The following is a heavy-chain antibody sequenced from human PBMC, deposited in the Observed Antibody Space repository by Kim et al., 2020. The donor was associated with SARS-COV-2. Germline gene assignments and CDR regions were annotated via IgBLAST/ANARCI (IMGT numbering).Heavy chain of an antibody. D-gene: IGHD3-22*01. V-gene: IGHV4-30-2*04. J-gene: IGHJ4*02. CDR3: ASVDYYDSSGYYSPFDY. Sequence: LKSRVTISVDTSKNQFSLKLSSVTAADTAVYYCASVDYYDSSGYYSPFDYWGQGTLVTVSS.